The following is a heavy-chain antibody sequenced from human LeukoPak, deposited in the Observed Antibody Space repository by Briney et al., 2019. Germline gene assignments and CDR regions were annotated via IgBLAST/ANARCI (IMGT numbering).Heavy chain of an antibody. D-gene: IGHD1-26*01. CDR2: INPNSGGT. CDR3: ARGLSLSGNYYYTFDI. J-gene: IGHJ3*02. V-gene: IGHV1-2*02. CDR1: GYTFTGYY. Sequence: ASVKVSCKASGYTFTGYYMHWVRQAPGQGLEWMGWINPNSGGTNYAQKFQGRVTMTRDTSISTTYMELSSLRSDDTAVYYCARGLSLSGNYYYTFDIWGQGTMVTVSS.